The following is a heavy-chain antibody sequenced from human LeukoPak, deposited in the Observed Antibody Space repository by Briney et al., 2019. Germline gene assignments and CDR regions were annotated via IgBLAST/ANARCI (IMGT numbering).Heavy chain of an antibody. CDR3: VGYISGWTVIY. CDR1: GFTLSSYA. Sequence: GGSLRLSCAASGFTLSSYAMIWVRQAPGKGLEWVSVILSRGSRTFYADSVKGRVTIYRDNSKHTVYLQMNSLRADYTAIYYCVGYISGWTVIYWGQGTLVIVSS. D-gene: IGHD6-19*01. CDR2: ILSRGSRT. J-gene: IGHJ4*02. V-gene: IGHV3-23*01.